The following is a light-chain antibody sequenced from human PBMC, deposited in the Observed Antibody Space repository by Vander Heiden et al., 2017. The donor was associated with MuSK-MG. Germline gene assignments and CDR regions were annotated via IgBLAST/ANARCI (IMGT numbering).Light chain of an antibody. CDR1: QSISSW. J-gene: IGKJ1*01. Sequence: DLQMTQSPSTLSASVGDRVTITCRASQSISSWLAWYQQKPGKAPKLLIYDASSLESGVPSRFSGSGSGTEFTLTISSLQPDDFATYYCQGYNSYAWTFGQGTKVEIK. V-gene: IGKV1-5*01. CDR3: QGYNSYAWT. CDR2: DAS.